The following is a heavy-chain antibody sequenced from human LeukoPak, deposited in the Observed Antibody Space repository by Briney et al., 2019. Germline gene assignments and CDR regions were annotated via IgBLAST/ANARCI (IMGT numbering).Heavy chain of an antibody. D-gene: IGHD3-22*01. CDR1: GGSISSYY. V-gene: IGHV4-59*01. Sequence: SETLSLTCTVSGGSISSYYWSWIRQPPGKGLEWIGYIYYSGSTNYNPSLKSRVTISVDTSKNQFSLKLSSVTAADTAVYYCARGGYDSSGYALDYWGQGTLVTVSP. CDR2: IYYSGST. CDR3: ARGGYDSSGYALDY. J-gene: IGHJ4*02.